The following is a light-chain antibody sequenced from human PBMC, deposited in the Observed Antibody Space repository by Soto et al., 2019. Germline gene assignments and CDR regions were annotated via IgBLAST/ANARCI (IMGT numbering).Light chain of an antibody. CDR1: SSDVGGYNY. J-gene: IGLJ1*01. Sequence: QSVLTQPASVSGSPGQSITISCAGTSSDVGGYNYVSWYQQHPGKAPKLMIYEVSNRPSGVSNRFSGSKSGNTASLTISGIQAEDEADYYCSSYTSSSTPGVFGTGTKVTVL. V-gene: IGLV2-14*01. CDR2: EVS. CDR3: SSYTSSSTPGV.